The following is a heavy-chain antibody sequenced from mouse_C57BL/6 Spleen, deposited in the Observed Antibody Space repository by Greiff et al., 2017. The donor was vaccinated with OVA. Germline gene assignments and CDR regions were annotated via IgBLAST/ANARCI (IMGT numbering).Heavy chain of an antibody. J-gene: IGHJ4*01. D-gene: IGHD2-4*01. CDR1: GYTFTSYT. CDR2: LNPSSGYT. Sequence: QVQLQQSGAELARPGASVKMSCKASGYTFTSYTMHWVKQRPGQGLEWIGYLNPSSGYTKYNQKFKDKATLTADKSSSTAYMQLSSLTSEDSAVYYCARSVYDYDDGNAMDYWGQGTSVTVSS. V-gene: IGHV1-4*01. CDR3: ARSVYDYDDGNAMDY.